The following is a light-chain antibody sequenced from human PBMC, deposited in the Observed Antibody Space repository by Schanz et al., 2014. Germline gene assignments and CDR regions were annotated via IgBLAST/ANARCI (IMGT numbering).Light chain of an antibody. CDR3: QRHGSSPLYT. CDR2: GAS. V-gene: IGKV3-20*01. CDR1: QSVSSN. J-gene: IGKJ2*01. Sequence: EIVLTQSPGTLSLSPGERATLSCRASQSVSSNLAWYQQKPGQAPRLLIYGASSRATGIPDRFSGSGSGTDFTLTISRLEPEDFAVYYCQRHGSSPLYTFGQGTKVEVK.